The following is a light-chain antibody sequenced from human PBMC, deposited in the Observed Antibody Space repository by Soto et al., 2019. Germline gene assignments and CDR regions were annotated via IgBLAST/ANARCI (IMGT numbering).Light chain of an antibody. Sequence: EIVLTQSPATLSLSPGERATLSCRASQSVSSYLAWYQQKPGQAPRLLIYDASNRATGIPARFSGGGSGTDFTLTISSREPEDFAVYDCQQRSNWPPAWTFGGGTKVEIK. J-gene: IGKJ4*01. CDR3: QQRSNWPPAWT. V-gene: IGKV3-11*01. CDR1: QSVSSY. CDR2: DAS.